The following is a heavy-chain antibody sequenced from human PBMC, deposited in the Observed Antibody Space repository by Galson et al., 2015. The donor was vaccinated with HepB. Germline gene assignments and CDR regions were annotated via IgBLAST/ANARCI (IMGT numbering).Heavy chain of an antibody. CDR2: ISGSGGST. Sequence: SLRLSCAASGFTFNTYAMTWVRQAPGKGLEWVSTISGSGGSTYHADSVKGRFTISRDNSKNTLYLQMNSLRVEDTAVYYCARNADLWGLRKILTGYPDYWGQGTLVTVSS. CDR1: GFTFNTYA. CDR3: ARNADLWGLRKILTGYPDY. D-gene: IGHD3-9*01. V-gene: IGHV3-23*01. J-gene: IGHJ4*02.